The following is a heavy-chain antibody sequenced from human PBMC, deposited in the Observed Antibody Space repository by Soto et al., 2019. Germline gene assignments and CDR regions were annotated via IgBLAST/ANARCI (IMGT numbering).Heavy chain of an antibody. Sequence: QVQLVESGGGVVQPGRSLRLSCAASGFTFSSYGMHWVRQAPGKGREWVALIWFDGSDKYYTESVKGRFTISRDNSKSTLYLQMNSLRAEDTAVYYCARLYCSASSCYSVGAFDIRGQGTMVTVSS. D-gene: IGHD2-15*01. J-gene: IGHJ3*02. CDR1: GFTFSSYG. CDR2: IWFDGSDK. CDR3: ARLYCSASSCYSVGAFDI. V-gene: IGHV3-33*01.